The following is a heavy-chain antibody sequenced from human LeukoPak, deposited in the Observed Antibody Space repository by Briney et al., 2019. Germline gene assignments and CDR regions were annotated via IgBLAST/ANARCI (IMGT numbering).Heavy chain of an antibody. V-gene: IGHV1-18*01. J-gene: IGHJ4*01. CDR2: ISAYNGGT. CDR1: GYSFSTTY. Sequence: ASVTVSCKASGYSFSTTYINWVGQAPGQGLEWMGRISAYNGGTAYAQKFQGRVTMTTDSSTTTAYMDLASLRSDDTAVYYCARGGTYYPCIDYWGQGTLVTVSS. D-gene: IGHD1-26*01. CDR3: ARGGTYYPCIDY.